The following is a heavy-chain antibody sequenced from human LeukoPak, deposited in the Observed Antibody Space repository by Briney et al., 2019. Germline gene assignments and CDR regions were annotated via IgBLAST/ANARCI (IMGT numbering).Heavy chain of an antibody. V-gene: IGHV1-18*01. CDR1: GYTFAGYG. Sequence: ASVKVSCKASGYTFAGYGISWVRQAPGQGLAWMGWISAYNGNTNYAQNLQGRVTMTTDTSTSTAYMELRSLRSDDTAVYYCARGAAARGADYWGQGTLVTVSS. CDR2: ISAYNGNT. J-gene: IGHJ4*02. D-gene: IGHD6-6*01. CDR3: ARGAAARGADY.